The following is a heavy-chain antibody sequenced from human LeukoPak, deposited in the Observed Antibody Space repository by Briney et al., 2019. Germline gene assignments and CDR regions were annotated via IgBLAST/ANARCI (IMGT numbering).Heavy chain of an antibody. CDR1: ELTFSTYG. CDR2: IRYDGSNK. V-gene: IGHV3-30*02. J-gene: IGHJ6*03. CDR3: AKDRDYYYYMDV. Sequence: GGPLRLSGAGSELTFSTYGMHWFPQAPGKGLKWVAFIRYDGSNKYYADSVKGRFTISRDNSKNTLYLQMNSLRAEDTAVYYCAKDRDYYYYMDVWGKGTTVTISS. D-gene: IGHD3-10*01.